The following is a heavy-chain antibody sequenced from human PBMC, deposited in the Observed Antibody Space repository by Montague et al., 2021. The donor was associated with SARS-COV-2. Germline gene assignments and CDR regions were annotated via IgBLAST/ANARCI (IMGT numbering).Heavy chain of an antibody. V-gene: IGHV4-4*09. CDR3: ARVSSTALRGVIKTSGYYALDV. CDR1: GGSLRHSY. Sequence: SETLSLTCSVSGGSLRHSYWTWIRQAPERGLEWIGHIYHTGTTKYNSALQSRLTISVDTAKNQFFLSLTSVTAADTAVYYCARVSSTALRGVIKTSGYYALDVWGPGTTVRVSS. D-gene: IGHD3-10*01. CDR2: IYHTGTT. J-gene: IGHJ6*02.